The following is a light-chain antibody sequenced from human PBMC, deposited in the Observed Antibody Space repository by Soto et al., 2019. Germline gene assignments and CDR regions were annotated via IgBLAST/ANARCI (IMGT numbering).Light chain of an antibody. J-gene: IGKJ1*01. CDR3: LQDNSYPWT. CDR2: AAS. Sequence: HLSQYPSSLSASVGDRVSIACRASQGITNDFGWYQQNPGKAPKRLIDAASSLQSGVPSRFSGSGSGTEFTLTISSLPPEDFATYCCLQDNSYPWTFGQGTKVDIK. CDR1: QGITND. V-gene: IGKV1-17*01.